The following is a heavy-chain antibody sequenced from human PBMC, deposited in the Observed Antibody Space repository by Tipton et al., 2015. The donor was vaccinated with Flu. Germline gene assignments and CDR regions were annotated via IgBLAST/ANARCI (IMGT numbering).Heavy chain of an antibody. CDR1: GYTFTSYD. D-gene: IGHD3-10*01. J-gene: IGHJ4*02. CDR2: MNPNSGNT. CDR3: ARVRRGYYGSGSDLGY. V-gene: IGHV1-8*01. Sequence: QVQLVQSGAEVKKPGASVKVSCKASGYTFTSYDINWVRQATGQGLEWMGWMNPNSGNTGYAQKFQGRVTMTRNTSISTAYMELSSLRSEDTAVYYCARVRRGYYGSGSDLGYWGQGTLVTVSS.